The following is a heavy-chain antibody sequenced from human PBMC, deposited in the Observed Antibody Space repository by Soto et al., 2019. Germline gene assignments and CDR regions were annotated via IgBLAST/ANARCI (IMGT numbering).Heavy chain of an antibody. J-gene: IGHJ5*02. D-gene: IGHD3-22*01. CDR3: ASMRVVVITTDLA. CDR2: ISGSGGST. CDR1: GFTFSSYA. V-gene: IGHV3-23*01. Sequence: ETLRLSCAASGFTFSSYAMSWVRQAPGKGLEWVSAISGSGGSTYYADSVKGRFTISRDNSKNTLYLQMNSLRAEDTAVYYCASMRVVVITTDLAWGQGTLVTVSS.